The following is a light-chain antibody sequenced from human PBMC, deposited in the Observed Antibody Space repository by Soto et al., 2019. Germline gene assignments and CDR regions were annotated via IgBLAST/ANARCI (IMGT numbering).Light chain of an antibody. J-gene: IGKJ1*01. CDR3: QQYNSYSRT. CDR1: QSISNS. CDR2: HAS. V-gene: IGKV1-5*01. Sequence: DIQMTQSPSTLSASVGDTVTITCRASQSISNSLAWYQQKPGKAPKLLIYHASSLESGVPSRFSGSGSGTEFTLTISSLQPDDFAAYYCQQYNSYSRTFGQGTKVEIK.